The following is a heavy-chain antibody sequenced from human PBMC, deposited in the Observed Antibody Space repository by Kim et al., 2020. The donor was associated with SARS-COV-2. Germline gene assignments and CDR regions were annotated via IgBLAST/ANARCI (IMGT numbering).Heavy chain of an antibody. D-gene: IGHD3-22*01. J-gene: IGHJ6*03. CDR2: ISYDGSNK. CDR3: ARDIYYDSSGYYHYYYY. CDR1: GFTFSSYG. Sequence: GGSLRLSCAASGFTFSSYGMHWVRQAPGKGLEWVAVISYDGSNKYYADSVKGRFTISRDNSKNTLYLQMNSLRAEDTAVYYCARDIYYDSSGYYHYYYY. V-gene: IGHV3-33*05.